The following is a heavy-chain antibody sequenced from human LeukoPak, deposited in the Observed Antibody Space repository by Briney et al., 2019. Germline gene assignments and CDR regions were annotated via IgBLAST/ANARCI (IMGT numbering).Heavy chain of an antibody. CDR2: ISGSGGST. J-gene: IGHJ3*02. CDR1: GFTFSSYA. Sequence: PGGSLRLSCAASGFTFSSYAMSWVRQAPGKGLEWVSAISGSGGSTYYADSVKGRFTISRDNSKNTLYLQMNSLRAEDTAVYCCAKDVMATISGVLGAFDIWGQGTMVTVSS. D-gene: IGHD5-24*01. CDR3: AKDVMATISGVLGAFDI. V-gene: IGHV3-23*01.